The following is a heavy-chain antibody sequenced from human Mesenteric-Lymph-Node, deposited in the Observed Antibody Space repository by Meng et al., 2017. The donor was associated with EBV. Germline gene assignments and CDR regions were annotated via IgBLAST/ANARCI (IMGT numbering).Heavy chain of an antibody. CDR1: GYSVSDLS. CDR3: AAIRGFTYGYLDL. Sequence: VQLVQSGAEVRKPGASVKVSCKISGYSVSDLSMHWVRQAPGKGLEWMGGFDSEDGETVYAEKFQGRVTMTDDTSTETAYMELSSLRSEDTAVYYCAAIRGFTYGYLDLWGQGTLFTVSS. V-gene: IGHV1-24*01. D-gene: IGHD5-18*01. CDR2: FDSEDGET. J-gene: IGHJ4*02.